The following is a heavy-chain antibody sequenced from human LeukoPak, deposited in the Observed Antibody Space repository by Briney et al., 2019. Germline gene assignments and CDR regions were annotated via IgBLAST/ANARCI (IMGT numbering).Heavy chain of an antibody. V-gene: IGHV1-3*01. Sequence: ASVTVSCKASGYIFTKYVVHWVRQAPGQRPEWMGWIKAGNGDTKYSQNFQDRLTITRDTSASTVYMELSSLISEDTALYYCARDDCGDTCYPGGYWGQGTLVTVSS. CDR3: ARDDCGDTCYPGGY. J-gene: IGHJ4*02. CDR2: IKAGNGDT. D-gene: IGHD2-21*01. CDR1: GYIFTKYV.